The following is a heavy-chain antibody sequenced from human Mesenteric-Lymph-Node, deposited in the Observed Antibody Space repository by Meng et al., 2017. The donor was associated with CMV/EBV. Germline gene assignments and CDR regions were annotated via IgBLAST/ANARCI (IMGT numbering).Heavy chain of an antibody. Sequence: GGSLRLSCVVSGFTFNNYAMTWVRQAPGMGLEWVSTIRGSGSDTFYADSVQGRFGISRDNSKNMVYLQMNSLRAEDTALYFCARGDSSTTWLKFDYWGQGALVTVSS. CDR3: ARGDSSTTWLKFDY. CDR2: IRGSGSDT. CDR1: GFTFNNYA. D-gene: IGHD2-2*01. J-gene: IGHJ4*02. V-gene: IGHV3-23*01.